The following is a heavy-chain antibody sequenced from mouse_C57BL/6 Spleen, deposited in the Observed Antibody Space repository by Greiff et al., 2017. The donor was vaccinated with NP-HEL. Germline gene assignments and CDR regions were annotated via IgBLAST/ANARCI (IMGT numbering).Heavy chain of an antibody. CDR2: ISNLAYSI. J-gene: IGHJ3*01. V-gene: IGHV5-15*01. Sequence: EVKVVESGGGLVQPGGSRKLSCAASGFTFGDYGMAGVRRAPRKGPGGVAFISNLAYSIYYAAPVTGRFTISREHAKNTLYLEMSSLRSEDTAMYYCARQGYGSSYPAWFAYWGQGTLVTVSA. D-gene: IGHD1-1*01. CDR1: GFTFGDYG. CDR3: ARQGYGSSYPAWFAY.